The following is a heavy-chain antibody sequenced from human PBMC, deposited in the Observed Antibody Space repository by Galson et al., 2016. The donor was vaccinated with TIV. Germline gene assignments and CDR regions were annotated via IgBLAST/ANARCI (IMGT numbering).Heavy chain of an antibody. D-gene: IGHD1-14*01. CDR1: GFTFSRYC. CDR2: ISSDGSST. Sequence: SLRLSCAASGFTFSRYCMHWVRQAPGKGLVWVSRISSDGSSTLYADSVKGRFTISRDNAKNTLYLQMSSLRAEDTALYYCTRDEPSYNYVLDVWGQGTTVTVSS. V-gene: IGHV3-74*01. J-gene: IGHJ6*02. CDR3: TRDEPSYNYVLDV.